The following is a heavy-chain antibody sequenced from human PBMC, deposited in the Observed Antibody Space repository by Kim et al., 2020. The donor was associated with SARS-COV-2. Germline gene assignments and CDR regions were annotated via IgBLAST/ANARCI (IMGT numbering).Heavy chain of an antibody. CDR2: IIPILGIA. D-gene: IGHD6-19*01. J-gene: IGHJ6*02. V-gene: IGHV1-69*04. CDR1: GGTFSSYT. Sequence: SVKVSCKASGGTFSSYTISWVRQAPGQGLEWMGRIIPILGIANYAQKFQGRVTITADKSTSTAYMELSSLRSEDTAVYYCARERGSEGGGVPYYYYYYGMDVWGQGTTVTVSS. CDR3: ARERGSEGGGVPYYYYYYGMDV.